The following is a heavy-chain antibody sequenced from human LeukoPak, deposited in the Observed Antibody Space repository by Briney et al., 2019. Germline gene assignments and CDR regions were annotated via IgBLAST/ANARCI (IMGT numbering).Heavy chain of an antibody. CDR3: ATPYYYDSSGSSPFDI. Sequence: PSETLSLTCTVSGGSISSSSYYWGWIRQPPGKGLEWIGSIYYSGSTYYNPSLKSRVTISVDTSKKQFSLKLSSVTAADTAVYYCATPYYYDSSGSSPFDIWGQGTMVTVSS. CDR2: IYYSGST. D-gene: IGHD3-22*01. J-gene: IGHJ3*02. CDR1: GGSISSSSYY. V-gene: IGHV4-39*07.